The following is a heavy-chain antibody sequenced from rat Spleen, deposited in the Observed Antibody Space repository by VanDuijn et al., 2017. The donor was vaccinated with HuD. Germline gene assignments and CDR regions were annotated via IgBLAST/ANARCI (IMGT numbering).Heavy chain of an antibody. D-gene: IGHD1-12*02. V-gene: IGHV2S12*01. J-gene: IGHJ3*01. CDR1: GFSLTSNG. Sequence: QVQLKESGPGLVQPSQTLSLTCTVSGFSLTSNGVSWVRQPPGKGLEWIASVSSGGTTYYSSALKSRLTISRDTSKIQVFFKMNSLQTEDTAIYFCTSFYYYDGSYYYPFAYWCQGTLVTVSS. CDR2: VSSGGTT. CDR3: TSFYYYDGSYYYPFAY.